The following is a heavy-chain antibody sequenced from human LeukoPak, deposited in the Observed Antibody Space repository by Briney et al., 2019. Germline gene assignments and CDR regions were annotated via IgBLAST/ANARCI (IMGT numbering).Heavy chain of an antibody. CDR2: ISAYNGNT. D-gene: IGHD3-22*01. Sequence: ASVKVSCKASGYTFTSYVISWVRQAPGQGLEWMGWISAYNGNTNYAQKLQGRVTMTTDTSTSTAYMELRSLRSDDTAVYYCAREPDSSGYFYDPFDIWGQGTMVTVSS. J-gene: IGHJ3*02. V-gene: IGHV1-18*01. CDR3: AREPDSSGYFYDPFDI. CDR1: GYTFTSYV.